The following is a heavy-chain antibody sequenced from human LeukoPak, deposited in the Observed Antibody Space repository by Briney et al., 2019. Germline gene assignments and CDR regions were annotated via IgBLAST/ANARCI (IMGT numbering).Heavy chain of an antibody. CDR1: GFTFSSYA. Sequence: GGSLRLSCAASGFTFSSYAMSWVRQAPGKGLEWVANIKQDGSEKYYVDSVKGRFTISRDNAKNSLYLQMSSLRAEDTAVYYCASYLYYFDYWGQGTLVTVSS. J-gene: IGHJ4*02. CDR3: ASYLYYFDY. CDR2: IKQDGSEK. V-gene: IGHV3-7*05.